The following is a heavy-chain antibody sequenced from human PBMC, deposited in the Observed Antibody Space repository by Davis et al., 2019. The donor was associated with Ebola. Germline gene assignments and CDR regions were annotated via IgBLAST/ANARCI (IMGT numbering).Heavy chain of an antibody. V-gene: IGHV4-39*01. CDR3: ARRIAARPDCFDP. CDR1: GRSISSSSYY. D-gene: IGHD6-6*01. CDR2: IFYSGNT. J-gene: IGHJ5*02. Sequence: MPSETLSPTCPVLGRSISSSSYYWGWLRQPPGKGLEWIGSIFYSGNTYYNPSLKSRVTMSVDTPKNQFSLRLSSVTAADTAVYYCARRIAARPDCFDPWGQGTLVTVSS.